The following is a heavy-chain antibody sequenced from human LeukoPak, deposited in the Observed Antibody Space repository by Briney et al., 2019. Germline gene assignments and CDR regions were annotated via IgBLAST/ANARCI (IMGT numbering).Heavy chain of an antibody. Sequence: SVKVSCKASGGTFSSYDISWVRQAPGQGLEWMGGIIPIFGTANYAQKFQGRVTITADESTSTAYMELSSLRSEDTAVYYCARTIVVVPAAMRVRWFDPWGQGTLVTVSS. V-gene: IGHV1-69*13. J-gene: IGHJ5*02. CDR3: ARTIVVVPAAMRVRWFDP. D-gene: IGHD2-2*01. CDR1: GGTFSSYD. CDR2: IIPIFGTA.